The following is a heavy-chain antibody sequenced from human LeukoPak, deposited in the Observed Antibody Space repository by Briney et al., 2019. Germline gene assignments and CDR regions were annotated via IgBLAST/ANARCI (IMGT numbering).Heavy chain of an antibody. CDR1: GLTFSSYA. J-gene: IGHJ4*02. Sequence: GGSLRLSCAASGLTFSSYAMSWVRQAPGKGLEWVSAISGSGGSTYYADSVKGRFTISRDNSKNTLYLQMNSLRAEDTAVYYCAKDSWNDLSESYFDYWGQGTLVTVSS. V-gene: IGHV3-23*01. CDR3: AKDSWNDLSESYFDY. CDR2: ISGSGGST. D-gene: IGHD1-1*01.